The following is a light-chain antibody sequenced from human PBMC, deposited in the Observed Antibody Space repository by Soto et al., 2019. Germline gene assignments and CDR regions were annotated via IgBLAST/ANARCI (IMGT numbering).Light chain of an antibody. CDR2: ANN. CDR1: SSNIGAGYD. Sequence: QLVLTQPPSVSGAPGQRVTISCTGSSSNIGAGYDVHWYQQLPGTAPKLIYANNNRPSGVPDRFSGSKSGTSASLAITGLQAEDEADYYCQSYDSSLSGDVFGTGTKVTVL. J-gene: IGLJ1*01. CDR3: QSYDSSLSGDV. V-gene: IGLV1-40*01.